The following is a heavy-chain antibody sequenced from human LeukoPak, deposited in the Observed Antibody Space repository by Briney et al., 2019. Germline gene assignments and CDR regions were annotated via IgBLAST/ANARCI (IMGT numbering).Heavy chain of an antibody. V-gene: IGHV3-23*01. CDR2: ISGSGGST. J-gene: IGHJ6*03. D-gene: IGHD2-2*02. CDR1: GFTFSSYA. CDR3: AKYCSSTSCYIHMDV. Sequence: GGSLRLSCAASGFTFSSYAMSWVRQAPGKGLEWVSAISGSGGSTYYADSVKGRFTISRDNSKNTLYLQMNSLRAEDTAVYYCAKYCSSTSCYIHMDVWGKGTTVTVSS.